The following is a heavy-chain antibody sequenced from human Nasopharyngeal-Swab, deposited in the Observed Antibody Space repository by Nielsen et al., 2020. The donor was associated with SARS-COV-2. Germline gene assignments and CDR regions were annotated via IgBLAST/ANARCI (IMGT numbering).Heavy chain of an antibody. D-gene: IGHD2-2*01. CDR2: IYYGGST. V-gene: IGHV4-59*01. J-gene: IGHJ6*03. Sequence: WIRQPPGKGLEWIGYIYYGGSTNYNPSLKSRVTISVDTSKNQFSLKLSSVTAADTAVYYCARASVVPAAMDYYYYMDVWGKGTTVTVSS. CDR3: ARASVVPAAMDYYYYMDV.